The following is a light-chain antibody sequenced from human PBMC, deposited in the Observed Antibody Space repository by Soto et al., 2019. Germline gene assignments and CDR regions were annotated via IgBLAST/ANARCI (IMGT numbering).Light chain of an antibody. Sequence: QSVLTQPRSVSGSPGQSVTISCTGTSSDVGSYKYVSWYQHHPGKPPKLMIFDVNKRPSGFPDRFSGSNSGNAASLTISGLQPEDEADYFCCSFVDSDTVLFGGGTKLTVL. J-gene: IGLJ3*02. CDR1: SSDVGSYKY. CDR3: CSFVDSDTVL. V-gene: IGLV2-11*01. CDR2: DVN.